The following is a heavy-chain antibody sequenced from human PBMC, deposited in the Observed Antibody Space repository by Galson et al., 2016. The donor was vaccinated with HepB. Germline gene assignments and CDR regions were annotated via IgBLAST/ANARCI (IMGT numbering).Heavy chain of an antibody. Sequence: SLRLSCAASGFTSSSYWMNWFRQAPGKEMVWVSRINGDGSSPTYADSVRGRFTISRDNAKNTLYLQMSSLRAEDTAVYYCARGHSANSFILDYWGQGTLVTVSS. CDR1: GFTSSSYW. CDR3: ARGHSANSFILDY. V-gene: IGHV3-74*01. D-gene: IGHD4/OR15-4a*01. J-gene: IGHJ4*02. CDR2: INGDGSSP.